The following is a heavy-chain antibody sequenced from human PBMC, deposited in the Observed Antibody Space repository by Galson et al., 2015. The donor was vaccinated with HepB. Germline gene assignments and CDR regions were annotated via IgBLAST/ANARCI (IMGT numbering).Heavy chain of an antibody. CDR1: GGSISSSSYY. Sequence: ETLSLTCTVSGGSISSSSYYWGWIRQPPGKGLEWIGSIYYSGSTYYNPSLKSRVTISVDTSKNQFSLKLSSVTAADTAVYYCARHIARDYGDATGWFDPWGQGTLVTVSP. J-gene: IGHJ5*02. V-gene: IGHV4-39*01. D-gene: IGHD4-17*01. CDR3: ARHIARDYGDATGWFDP. CDR2: IYYSGST.